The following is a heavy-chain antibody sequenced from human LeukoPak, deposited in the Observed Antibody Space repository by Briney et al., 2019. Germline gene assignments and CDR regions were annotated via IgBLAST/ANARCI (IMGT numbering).Heavy chain of an antibody. V-gene: IGHV4-34*01. CDR3: ARLNDSNGYYYLFDY. CDR1: GGSFSDYY. Sequence: SETLSLTCAVYGGSFSDYYWSWIRQPPGKGLEWIGDINHTGSTNYNPSLKGRVTISVDTSKNQFSLKLNSVTAADTAVYYCARLNDSNGYYYLFDYWGQGTLVTVSS. J-gene: IGHJ4*02. D-gene: IGHD3-22*01. CDR2: INHTGST.